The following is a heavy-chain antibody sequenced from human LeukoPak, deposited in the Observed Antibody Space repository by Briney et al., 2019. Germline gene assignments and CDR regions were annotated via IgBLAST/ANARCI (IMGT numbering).Heavy chain of an antibody. J-gene: IGHJ3*02. CDR2: IYYTGTT. D-gene: IGHD3-22*01. CDR3: ARHLYFYDASGHIFDM. V-gene: IGHV4-39*01. CDR1: GGSISTSDYY. Sequence: SETLSLTCSVSGGSISTSDYYWGWIRRPPGKRLEWIASIYYTGTTSYNPSLKSRVAISVDTSNNQFSLRLSSVTAADTAVYFCARHLYFYDASGHIFDMWGQGTVVTVSS.